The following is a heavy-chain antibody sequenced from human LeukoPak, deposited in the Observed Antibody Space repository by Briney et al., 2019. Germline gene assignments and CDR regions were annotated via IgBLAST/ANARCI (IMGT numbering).Heavy chain of an antibody. D-gene: IGHD2-2*01. V-gene: IGHV3-48*01. J-gene: IGHJ4*02. CDR1: GFTFRDYS. Sequence: GGSLRLSCAASGFTFRDYSMNGVRQAPGKGLEWISYIGISSGNTKYADSVKGRFTISGDKAKNSLYLQMNSLRVEDTAVYYCARDAKYAFDNWGQGTLVTVSS. CDR2: IGISSGNT. CDR3: ARDAKYAFDN.